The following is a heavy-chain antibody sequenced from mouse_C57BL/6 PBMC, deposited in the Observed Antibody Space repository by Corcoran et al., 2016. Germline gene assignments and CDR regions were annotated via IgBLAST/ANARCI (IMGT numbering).Heavy chain of an antibody. Sequence: QVQLQQSGAELVKPGASVKISCKASGYAFSSYWMNWVKQRPGKGLEWIGQIYPGDGDTNYNGKFKGKATLTADKSSSTAYMQLSSLTSEDSAVYFCARHYDYDVGYFDGWGTGTTVTVSS. D-gene: IGHD2-4*01. V-gene: IGHV1-80*01. CDR2: IYPGDGDT. CDR3: ARHYDYDVGYFDG. J-gene: IGHJ1*03. CDR1: GYAFSSYW.